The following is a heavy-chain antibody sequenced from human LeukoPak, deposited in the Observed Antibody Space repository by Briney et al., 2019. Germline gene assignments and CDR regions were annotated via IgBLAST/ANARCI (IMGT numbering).Heavy chain of an antibody. CDR3: TTDRYYDAAYTT. V-gene: IGHV3-15*01. CDR1: GFAFSYAW. J-gene: IGHJ4*02. Sequence: GGSLRLSCAASGFAFSYAWMSWVRQTPGKGLEWDGRLKSKPDGGTTDYAAPVKGRFTISRDDSKNTLYLQMNNLKTEDTAVYYCTTDRYYDAAYTTWGQGTLVTVSS. CDR2: LKSKPDGGTT. D-gene: IGHD3-22*01.